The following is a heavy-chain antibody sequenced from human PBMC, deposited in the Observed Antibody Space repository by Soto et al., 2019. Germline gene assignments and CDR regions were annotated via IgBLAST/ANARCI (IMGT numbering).Heavy chain of an antibody. CDR2: ISGSGYST. CDR3: GQPKVGATLFDS. Sequence: PGGSLRLSCSVSGLIFSNYGMSWVRQAPGKGLEWVSVISGSGYSTYYADSVKGRLTISRDNSKNTLFLQMNSLRVEDTAVYYCGQPKVGATLFDSWGQGTLVTVSS. V-gene: IGHV3-23*01. D-gene: IGHD1-26*01. CDR1: GLIFSNYG. J-gene: IGHJ4*02.